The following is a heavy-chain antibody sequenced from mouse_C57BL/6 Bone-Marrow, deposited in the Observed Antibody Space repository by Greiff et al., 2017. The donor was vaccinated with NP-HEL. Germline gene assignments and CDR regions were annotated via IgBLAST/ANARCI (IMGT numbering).Heavy chain of an antibody. J-gene: IGHJ1*03. Sequence: VQLKQSGPVLVKPGASVKMSCKASGYTFTDYYMNWVKQSHGKSLEWIGVINPYNGGTSYNQKFKGKATLTVDKSSSTAYMELNSLTSEDSAVYYCARSTTVVDHWYFDVWGTGTTVTVSS. V-gene: IGHV1-19*01. D-gene: IGHD1-1*01. CDR3: ARSTTVVDHWYFDV. CDR1: GYTFTDYY. CDR2: INPYNGGT.